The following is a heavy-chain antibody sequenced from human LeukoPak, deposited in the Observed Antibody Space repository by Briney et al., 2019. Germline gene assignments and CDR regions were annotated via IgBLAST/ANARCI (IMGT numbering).Heavy chain of an antibody. CDR2: ISGGGVTT. CDR3: AKRYDTGGYYHFDY. CDR1: GFTFSDYA. Sequence: GGSLRLSCAASGFTFSDYAMSWVRQAPGKGLGWVCTISGGGVTTYCADSVKGRFTISRDNSKNTLYLQMNSLRAEDTALYFCAKRYDTGGYYHFDYWGQGTLVTVSS. J-gene: IGHJ4*02. D-gene: IGHD3-22*01. V-gene: IGHV3-23*01.